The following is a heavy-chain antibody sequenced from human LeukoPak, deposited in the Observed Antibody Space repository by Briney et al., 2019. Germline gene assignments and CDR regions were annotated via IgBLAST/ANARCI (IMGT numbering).Heavy chain of an antibody. CDR2: LNPHSGNT. D-gene: IGHD3-10*01. V-gene: IGHV1-8*03. Sequence: GASVKVSCKASGYNSNSYDINWLRQASGHGPEWMGWLNPHSGNTGYSQKLQGRVSFTRDTSKTTAYMELTSLTSNDTAVYYCARDSGTTGEVKFDPWGQGTLVTVSS. J-gene: IGHJ5*02. CDR3: ARDSGTTGEVKFDP. CDR1: GYNSNSYD.